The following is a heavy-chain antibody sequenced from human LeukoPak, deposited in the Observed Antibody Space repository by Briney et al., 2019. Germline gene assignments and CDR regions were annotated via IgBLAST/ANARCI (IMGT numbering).Heavy chain of an antibody. J-gene: IGHJ4*02. CDR1: GDSVSSNSAA. CDR3: ARGTYYDFWSGVSLLSY. Sequence: SQTLSLTCAISGDSVSSNSAAWNWIRQSPSRGLEWLGRTYYRSKWYNDYAVSVKSRITINPDTSKNQFSLQLNSVTPEDTAVYYCARGTYYDFWSGVSLLSYWGQGTLVTVSS. D-gene: IGHD3-3*01. V-gene: IGHV6-1*01. CDR2: TYYRSKWYN.